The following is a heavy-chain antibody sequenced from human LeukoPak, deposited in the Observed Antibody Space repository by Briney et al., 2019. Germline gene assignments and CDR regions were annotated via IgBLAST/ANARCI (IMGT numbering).Heavy chain of an antibody. CDR2: TYYRSKWYN. J-gene: IGHJ4*02. CDR1: GDSVSSNSAA. CDR3: AREGRIAAAGNFDY. V-gene: IGHV6-1*01. D-gene: IGHD6-13*01. Sequence: SQTLSLTCAISGDSVSSNSAAWHWIRQSPSRGLEWLGRTYYRSKWYNDYAVSVKSRMTINPDTSKNQFSLQLNSVTPEDTAVYYCAREGRIAAAGNFDYWGQGTLVTVSS.